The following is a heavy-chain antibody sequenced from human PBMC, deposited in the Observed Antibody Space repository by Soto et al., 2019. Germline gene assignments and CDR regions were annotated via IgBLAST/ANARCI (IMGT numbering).Heavy chain of an antibody. Sequence: ASVKVSCKASGYTFTSYAIHWLRQAPGQRLEWMGWINTVDGNTKYSQNFQGRVTITRDTSASTAYLGLSSLRSEDTAVYYCARESYSRSDNWFDSWGQGTLVTVSS. D-gene: IGHD6-13*01. V-gene: IGHV1-3*04. CDR2: INTVDGNT. CDR1: GYTFTSYA. J-gene: IGHJ5*01. CDR3: ARESYSRSDNWFDS.